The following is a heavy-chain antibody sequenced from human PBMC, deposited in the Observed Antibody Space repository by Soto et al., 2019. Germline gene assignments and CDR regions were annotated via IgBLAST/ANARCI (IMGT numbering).Heavy chain of an antibody. Sequence: QVQLVESGGGVVQPGRSLRLSCAASGFTFSSYGMHWVRQAPGKGLEWVAVISYDGSNKYYADSVKGRFTISRDNSKNTLYLQMNSLRAEDTAVYYCAKELDPEDIVVLVAATWPDYWGQGTLVTVSS. V-gene: IGHV3-30*18. CDR1: GFTFSSYG. CDR3: AKELDPEDIVVLVAATWPDY. D-gene: IGHD2-15*01. CDR2: ISYDGSNK. J-gene: IGHJ4*02.